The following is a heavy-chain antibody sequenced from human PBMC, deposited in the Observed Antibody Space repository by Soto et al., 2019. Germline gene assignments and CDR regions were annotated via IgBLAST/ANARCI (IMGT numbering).Heavy chain of an antibody. D-gene: IGHD2-15*01. Sequence: SVKVSCKASGGTFSSYAISWVRQAPGQGLEWMGGIIPIFGTANYAQKFQGRVTITADESTSTAYMEPSSLRSEDTAVYYCARGGRDIVVVVAANRLDVWGQGTTVTVSS. CDR3: ARGGRDIVVVVAANRLDV. CDR1: GGTFSSYA. V-gene: IGHV1-69*13. CDR2: IIPIFGTA. J-gene: IGHJ6*02.